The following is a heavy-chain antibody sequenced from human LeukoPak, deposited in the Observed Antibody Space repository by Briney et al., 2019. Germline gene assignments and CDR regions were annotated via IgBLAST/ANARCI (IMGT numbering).Heavy chain of an antibody. V-gene: IGHV4-59*01. CDR1: GGSISSYY. D-gene: IGHD1-26*01. CDR2: IYHSGST. Sequence: SETLSLTCTVSGGSISSYYWSWIRQPPGKGLEWIGYIYHSGSTNYNPSLKSRVTISVDTSKNQFSLKLSSVTAADTAVYYCAREEGSWGYYFDYWGQGTLVTVSS. CDR3: AREEGSWGYYFDY. J-gene: IGHJ4*02.